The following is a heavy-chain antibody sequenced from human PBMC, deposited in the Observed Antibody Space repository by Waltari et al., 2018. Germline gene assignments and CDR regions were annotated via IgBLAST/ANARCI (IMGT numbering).Heavy chain of an antibody. V-gene: IGHV1-2*06. J-gene: IGHJ4*02. CDR3: ARSGGGTTTFGVAE. CDR2: INPNSGDT. CDR1: GYTFTDFF. Sequence: QVQLVQSGAEVKKSGASVKVSCKASGYTFTDFFFHWVRQAPGQGLEWMGRINPNSGDTSYAQRFQGRVTMTGETSITTAYMELTGLRSDDTAIYYCARSGGGTTTFGVAEWGQGSLVTVSS. D-gene: IGHD3-3*01.